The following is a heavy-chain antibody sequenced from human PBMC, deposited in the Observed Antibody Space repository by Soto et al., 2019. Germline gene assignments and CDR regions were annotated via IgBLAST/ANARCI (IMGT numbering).Heavy chain of an antibody. Sequence: PSETLSLTCTVSGGSISSYYWSWIRQPPGKGLEWIGEINHSGSTNYNPSLKSRVTISVDTSKNQFSLKLSSVTAADTAVYYCARSPFSRYCSSTSCSYYFDYWGQGTLVTVSS. D-gene: IGHD2-2*01. CDR1: GGSISSYY. CDR2: INHSGST. V-gene: IGHV4-34*01. J-gene: IGHJ4*02. CDR3: ARSPFSRYCSSTSCSYYFDY.